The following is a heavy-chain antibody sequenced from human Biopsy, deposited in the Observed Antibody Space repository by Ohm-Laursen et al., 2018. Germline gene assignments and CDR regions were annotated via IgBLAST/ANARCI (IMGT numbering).Heavy chain of an antibody. CDR3: ARNTGWYGDLYYFDY. Sequence: SVKVSCKASGYSFTSYYMHWVRQAPGQGLEWMGMINPSGSTTSYPQMFQGRVTMTRDTSKSTVYMELSSLRSADTAVYFCARNTGWYGDLYYFDYWGQGTLVTVSS. CDR1: GYSFTSYY. D-gene: IGHD6-19*01. CDR2: INPSGSTT. V-gene: IGHV1-46*01. J-gene: IGHJ4*02.